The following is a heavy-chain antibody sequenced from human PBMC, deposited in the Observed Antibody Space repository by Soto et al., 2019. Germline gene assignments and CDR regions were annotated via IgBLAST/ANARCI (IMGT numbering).Heavy chain of an antibody. CDR2: IYYSGTT. CDR3: ARDQGIAVAVFDS. Sequence: PSETLSLTCTVSGGSVPSDRFYWSWIRQPPGKGLEWIGYIYYSGTTNYNPSLKSRVTISVDTSKNQISLKLRSVTAADTAVYYCARDQGIAVAVFDSWGQGTLVTVSS. CDR1: GGSVPSDRFY. D-gene: IGHD6-19*01. J-gene: IGHJ4*02. V-gene: IGHV4-61*01.